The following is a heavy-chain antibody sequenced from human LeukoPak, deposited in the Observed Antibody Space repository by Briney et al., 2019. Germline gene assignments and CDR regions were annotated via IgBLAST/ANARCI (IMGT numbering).Heavy chain of an antibody. D-gene: IGHD3-16*02. J-gene: IGHJ5*02. V-gene: IGHV4-38-2*02. Sequence: SETLSLTCTVSGYSISSGYYWGWIRQPPGKELEWIGSIYHSGSTYYNPSLKSRVTISVDTSKNQFSLKLSSVTAADTAVYYCARDENGYVWGSFRAWGQGTLVTVSS. CDR1: GYSISSGYY. CDR2: IYHSGST. CDR3: ARDENGYVWGSFRA.